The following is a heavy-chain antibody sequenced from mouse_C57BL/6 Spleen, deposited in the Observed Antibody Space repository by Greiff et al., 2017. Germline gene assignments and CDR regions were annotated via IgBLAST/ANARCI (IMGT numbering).Heavy chain of an antibody. CDR3: AREGDSSFFDY. Sequence: VQLQQPGTELVKPGASVKLSCKASGYTFTSYWMHWVKQRPVQGLEWIGNINPSNGGTNYNEKFKNKATLTVDKSSSTAYMQLSSLTSEDSAVYCCAREGDSSFFDYWGQGTTLTVSS. CDR2: INPSNGGT. CDR1: GYTFTSYW. V-gene: IGHV1-53*01. J-gene: IGHJ2*01. D-gene: IGHD1-1*01.